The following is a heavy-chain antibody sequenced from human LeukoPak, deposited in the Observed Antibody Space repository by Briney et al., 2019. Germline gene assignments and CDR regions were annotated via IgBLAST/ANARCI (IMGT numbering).Heavy chain of an antibody. D-gene: IGHD3-22*01. CDR2: IYYSGST. Sequence: SETLSLTCTVSGGSISSSSYYWGWIRQPPGKGLEWIGSIYYSGSTYYNPSLKSRVTISVDTSKNQFSLKLSSVTAADTAVYYCARDGYYYDSSVGNFDYWGQGTLVTVSS. CDR1: GGSISSSSYY. CDR3: ARDGYYYDSSVGNFDY. V-gene: IGHV4-39*07. J-gene: IGHJ4*02.